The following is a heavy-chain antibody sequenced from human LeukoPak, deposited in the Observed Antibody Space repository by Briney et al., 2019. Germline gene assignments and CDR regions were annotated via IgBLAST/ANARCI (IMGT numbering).Heavy chain of an antibody. J-gene: IGHJ4*02. CDR1: GYTFTGYY. CDR2: INLNSGGT. D-gene: IGHD6-19*01. V-gene: IGHV1-2*02. CDR3: ARGPPFYSSGWPSPNFDY. Sequence: ASVKVSCKASGYTFTGYYMHWVRQAPGQGLGWMGWINLNSGGTNYAQKFQGRVTMTRDTSISTAYMELSRLRSDDTAVYHCARGPPFYSSGWPSPNFDYWGQGTLVTVSS.